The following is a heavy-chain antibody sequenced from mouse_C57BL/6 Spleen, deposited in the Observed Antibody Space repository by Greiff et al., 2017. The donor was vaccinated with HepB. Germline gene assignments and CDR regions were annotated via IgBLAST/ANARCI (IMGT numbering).Heavy chain of an antibody. J-gene: IGHJ1*03. Sequence: EVKVEESEGGLVQPGRSMKLSCTASGFTFSDYYMARVRQVPEKGLEWVANINYDGSSTYYLDSLKSRFIISRDNAKNILYLQMSSLKSEDTATYYCARDRDYNWYFDVWGTGTTVTVSS. CDR2: INYDGSST. D-gene: IGHD2-4*01. CDR1: GFTFSDYY. CDR3: ARDRDYNWYFDV. V-gene: IGHV5-16*01.